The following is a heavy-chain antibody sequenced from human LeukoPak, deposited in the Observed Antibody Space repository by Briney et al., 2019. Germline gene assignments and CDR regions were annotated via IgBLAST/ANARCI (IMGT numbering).Heavy chain of an antibody. CDR2: ISTSSSYI. J-gene: IGHJ3*02. V-gene: IGHV3-21*01. D-gene: IGHD1-7*01. CDR1: GFTFSSYA. CDR3: ARDPGTTQTLHDAFDI. Sequence: GGSLRLSCAASGFTFSSYAMSWVRQAPGKGLEWVSFISTSSSYIYYADSVKGRFTISRDNARNSLYLQMNSLRAEDTAVYYCARDPGTTQTLHDAFDIWGQGTMVTVSS.